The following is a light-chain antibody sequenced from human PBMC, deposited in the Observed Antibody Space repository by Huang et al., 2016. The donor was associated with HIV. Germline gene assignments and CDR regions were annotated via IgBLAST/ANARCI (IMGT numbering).Light chain of an antibody. CDR3: QQYDSWPRT. V-gene: IGKV3-15*01. J-gene: IGKJ1*01. CDR1: QSVNSN. CDR2: GAS. Sequence: EIVMTQSPVILSVSPGERATLSCRASQSVNSNLAWYKQKPVKSPGLLLYGASTRATEIPARFSGSGSTTDFTLTITSVQSEDFATYYCQQYDSWPRTFGQGTKVEIK.